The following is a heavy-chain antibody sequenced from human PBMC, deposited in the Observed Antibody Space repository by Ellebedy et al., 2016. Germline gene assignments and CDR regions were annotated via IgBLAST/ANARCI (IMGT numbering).Heavy chain of an antibody. V-gene: IGHV4-34*01. CDR3: ARSVGIYGSGSRMENWFDP. CDR1: GGSFSGYY. CDR2: INHSGST. J-gene: IGHJ5*02. D-gene: IGHD3-10*01. Sequence: SETLSLTCAVYGGSFSGYYWSWIRQPPGKGLEWIGEINHSGSTNFNPSLKSRATISVDTSKNQFSLKLTSVTAADTAVYYCARSVGIYGSGSRMENWFDPWGQGTLVTVSS.